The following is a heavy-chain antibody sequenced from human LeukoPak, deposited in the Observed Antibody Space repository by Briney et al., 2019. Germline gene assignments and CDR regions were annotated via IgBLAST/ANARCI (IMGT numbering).Heavy chain of an antibody. V-gene: IGHV3-48*03. CDR3: ARLGSTGSYYRDFQY. D-gene: IGHD1-26*01. CDR1: GFSFSDYE. J-gene: IGHJ1*01. CDR2: IGSGGDTI. Sequence: PGGSLRLSCAASGFSFSDYEMNWVRQAPGKGLEWVSYIGSGGDTIYYADSVKGRFTISRDNAKNSLYLQMNSLRVEDTGVYYCARLGSTGSYYRDFQYWGQGTLVTVSS.